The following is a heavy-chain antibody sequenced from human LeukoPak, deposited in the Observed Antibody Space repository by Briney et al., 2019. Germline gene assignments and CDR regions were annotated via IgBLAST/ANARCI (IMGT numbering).Heavy chain of an antibody. J-gene: IGHJ4*02. CDR1: GFTFGSFA. D-gene: IGHD3-22*01. CDR2: ISGSGGTT. Sequence: GGSLRLSCAASGFTFGSFAMSWVRQAPGKGLEWVSFISGSGGTTYYADSVKGRFTISRHNSHNTLFLQINSLRAEDTAVYYCAVHSSDYYSIGIWGQGTLVTVSS. V-gene: IGHV3-23*01. CDR3: AVHSSDYYSIGI.